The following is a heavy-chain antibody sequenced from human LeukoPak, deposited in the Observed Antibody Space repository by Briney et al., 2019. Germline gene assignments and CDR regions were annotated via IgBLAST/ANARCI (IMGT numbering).Heavy chain of an antibody. Sequence: PGGSLRLSCAASGFTFNTYAMSWVRQAPGKGLEWVSAISDSGGSAYYADSVKGRFTISRDNSKHTLYLQMNSLRAEDTAVYYCAKAPPPYCRGGSCFDAFDIWGQGTMVTVSS. CDR2: ISDSGGSA. CDR1: GFTFNTYA. V-gene: IGHV3-23*01. D-gene: IGHD2-15*01. J-gene: IGHJ3*02. CDR3: AKAPPPYCRGGSCFDAFDI.